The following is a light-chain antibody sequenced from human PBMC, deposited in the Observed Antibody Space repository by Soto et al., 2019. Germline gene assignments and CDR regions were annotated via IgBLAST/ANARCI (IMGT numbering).Light chain of an antibody. CDR2: KAS. Sequence: EIRMNQSIPTVSVSEEDRVTXTCRASQTISSWLAWYQQKPGIAPKLLIYKASTLKSGVPSRFSGSGSGTEFTLTISSLQPDDFATYHCQHYNSCSEAFGQGTKVDIK. J-gene: IGKJ1*01. CDR1: QTISSW. CDR3: QHYNSCSEA. V-gene: IGKV1-5*03.